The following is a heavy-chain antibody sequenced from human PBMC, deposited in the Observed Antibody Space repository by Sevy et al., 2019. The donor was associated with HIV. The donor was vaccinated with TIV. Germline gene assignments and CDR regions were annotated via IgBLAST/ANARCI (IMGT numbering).Heavy chain of an antibody. J-gene: IGHJ4*02. V-gene: IGHV3-23*01. CDR1: GFTFNNYA. CDR3: TKQSVFSPSYYFDY. CDR2: MSGSGGST. Sequence: GESLKISCAASGFTFNNYAMSWVRQAPGKGLEWVSGMSGSGGSTYYVDSVKGRFTISRDNSKNTLYLQMNSLGAEDTAVYYCTKQSVFSPSYYFDYWGQGALVTVSS.